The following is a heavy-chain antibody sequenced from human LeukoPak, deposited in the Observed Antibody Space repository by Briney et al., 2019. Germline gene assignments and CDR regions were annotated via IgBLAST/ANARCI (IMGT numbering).Heavy chain of an antibody. J-gene: IGHJ4*02. CDR2: IYTSGST. CDR1: GGSISSGSYY. Sequence: SETLSLTCTVSGGSISSGSYYWSWIRQPAGKGLEWIGRIYTSGSTNYNPSLKSRVTISVDTSKNQFFLKLSSVTAADTAVYYCARGSRFDYWGQGTLVTVSS. V-gene: IGHV4-61*02. CDR3: ARGSRFDY.